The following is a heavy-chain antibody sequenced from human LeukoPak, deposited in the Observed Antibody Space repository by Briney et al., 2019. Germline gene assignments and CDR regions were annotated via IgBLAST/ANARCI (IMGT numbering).Heavy chain of an antibody. J-gene: IGHJ5*02. D-gene: IGHD3-3*01. CDR1: GFPFSSYA. CDR3: AKDERITIFGVAFNWFDH. CDR2: ISGSGGTT. Sequence: GSLRLSCAASGFPFSSYAMSWVRQAPGKGLEWVSTISGSGGTTYYVDSVKGRFTISRDNSKNTLYLQMNSLRAEDTDVYYCAKDERITIFGVAFNWFDHWGQGTLVTVSS. V-gene: IGHV3-23*01.